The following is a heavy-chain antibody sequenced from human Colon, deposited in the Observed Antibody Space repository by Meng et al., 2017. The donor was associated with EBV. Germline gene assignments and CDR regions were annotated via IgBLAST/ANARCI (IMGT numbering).Heavy chain of an antibody. Sequence: QLQLQESRSRLVKPSQTLSLTCVVSCDSVTNGGYSWSWIRQPPGKGLEWIGYIYHSGSTKYNPSLKSRVTISVDTSKNQFSLKLSSVTAADTAVYYCARDTSTWGNKGLDHWGQGILVTVSS. CDR1: CDSVTNGGYS. J-gene: IGHJ4*02. CDR2: IYHSGST. V-gene: IGHV4-30-2*01. D-gene: IGHD7-27*01. CDR3: ARDTSTWGNKGLDH.